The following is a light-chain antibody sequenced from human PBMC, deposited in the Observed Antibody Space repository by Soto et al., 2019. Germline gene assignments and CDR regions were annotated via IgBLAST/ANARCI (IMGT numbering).Light chain of an antibody. Sequence: EIVLTQSPGTLSLSPGERDTLSCRASQSVSSSYLAWYQQKPGQAPRLLIYGASIRATGIPDRFSGSWSGTHFTLTISRLEPEDFAVYYCQQYGSSPTFGQGTRLELK. CDR2: GAS. V-gene: IGKV3-20*01. CDR1: QSVSSSY. CDR3: QQYGSSPT. J-gene: IGKJ5*01.